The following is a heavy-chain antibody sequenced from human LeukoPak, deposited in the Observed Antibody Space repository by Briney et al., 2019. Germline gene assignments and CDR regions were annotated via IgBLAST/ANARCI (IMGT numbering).Heavy chain of an antibody. CDR3: ASAWFDP. CDR2: ISYDGSNK. J-gene: IGHJ5*02. CDR1: GFTFSSYA. V-gene: IGHV3-30*03. Sequence: PGGSLRLSCAASGFTFSSYAMTWVRQAPGKGLEWVAVISYDGSNKYYADSVKGRFTISRDNSKNTLYLQMNSLRAEDTAVYYCASAWFDPWGQGTLVTVSS.